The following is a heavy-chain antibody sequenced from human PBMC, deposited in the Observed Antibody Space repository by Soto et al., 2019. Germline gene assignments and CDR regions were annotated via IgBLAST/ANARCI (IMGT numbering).Heavy chain of an antibody. D-gene: IGHD6-6*01. CDR3: ARHYSSSSEPDTDFDY. CDR2: IDPSDSYT. V-gene: IGHV5-10-1*01. CDR1: EYSFTSYW. Sequence: PGESLKISCKGSEYSFTSYWISWVRQMPGKGLEWMGRIDPSDSYTNYSPSFQGHVTISADKSISTAYLQWSSLKASDTAMYYCARHYSSSSEPDTDFDYWGQGTLVTVSS. J-gene: IGHJ4*02.